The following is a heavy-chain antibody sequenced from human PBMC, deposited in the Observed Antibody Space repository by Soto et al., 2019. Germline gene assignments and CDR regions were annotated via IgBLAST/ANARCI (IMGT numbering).Heavy chain of an antibody. CDR3: ASPRDEYCSGGSCYESARSRQYYFDY. CDR2: IIPIFGTA. J-gene: IGHJ4*02. Sequence: SVKVSCKASGGTFSSYAISWVRQAPGQGLEWMGGIIPIFGTANYAQKFQGRVTITADESTSTAYMELSSLRSEDTAVYYCASPRDEYCSGGSCYESARSRQYYFDYWGQGTLVTVSS. D-gene: IGHD2-15*01. V-gene: IGHV1-69*13. CDR1: GGTFSSYA.